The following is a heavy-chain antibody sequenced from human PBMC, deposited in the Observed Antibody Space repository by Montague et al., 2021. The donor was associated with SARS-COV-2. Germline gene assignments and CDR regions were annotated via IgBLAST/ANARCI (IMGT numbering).Heavy chain of an antibody. Sequence: SETLSLTCTVSGGSISSSSYYWGWIRQPPGKGLEWIGSIYYSGGTYYNPSLKSRVTISVDTSKNQFSLKLSSVTAADTAVYYCAADYGARDWFDPWGQGTLVTVSS. D-gene: IGHD4-17*01. CDR1: GGSISSSSYY. CDR3: AADYGARDWFDP. CDR2: IYYSGGT. J-gene: IGHJ5*02. V-gene: IGHV4-39*01.